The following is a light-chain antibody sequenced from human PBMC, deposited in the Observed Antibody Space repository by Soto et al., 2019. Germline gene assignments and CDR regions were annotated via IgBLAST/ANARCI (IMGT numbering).Light chain of an antibody. Sequence: DIVMTQSPLSLPVTPGEPASISCRSSQSLLHSNGYNYLDWYLQKPGQSPQLLIYLGSNRASGVPDRFSGSGSGTDFTLKISRVEAEDVGVDYCMRALHTPYTFGQGTKLEIK. CDR2: LGS. CDR3: MRALHTPYT. J-gene: IGKJ2*01. CDR1: QSLLHSNGYNY. V-gene: IGKV2-28*01.